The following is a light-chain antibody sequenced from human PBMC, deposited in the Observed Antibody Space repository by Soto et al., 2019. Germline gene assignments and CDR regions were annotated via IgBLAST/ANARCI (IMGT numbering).Light chain of an antibody. Sequence: DIVLTQSPGTLSLSPGEGATLSCRASQNVDSTYLAWYQQKPGQAPRLVIYGSTRRAPGVPDRFSGSGSGTDFTLTISRLEPEDFAVYYCQQYGSSPPMYTFGQGTKVDIK. CDR3: QQYGSSPPMYT. J-gene: IGKJ2*01. V-gene: IGKV3-20*01. CDR2: GST. CDR1: QNVDSTY.